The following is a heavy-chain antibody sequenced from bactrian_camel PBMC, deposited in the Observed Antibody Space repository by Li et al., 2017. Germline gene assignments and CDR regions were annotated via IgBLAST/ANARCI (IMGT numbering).Heavy chain of an antibody. J-gene: IGHJ4*01. CDR3: ATLTSVVTENEDY. V-gene: IGHV3S53*01. CDR2: LGTSGRT. Sequence: HVQLVESGGGSVKAGGSLRLSCTASGLSLHNSEMNWYRRGVGDECELVAQLGTSGRTRYADSVRGRFNISLDSAKTAVYLQMNSLTFEDTALYYCATLTSVVTENEDYWGQGTQVTVS. CDR1: GLSLHNSE.